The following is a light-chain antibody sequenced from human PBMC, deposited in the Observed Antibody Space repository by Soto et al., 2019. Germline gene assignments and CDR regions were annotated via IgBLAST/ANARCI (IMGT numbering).Light chain of an antibody. CDR3: QQYNNWPRT. CDR2: AGS. Sequence: DIQMTQSPSSLSASVGYRFTITCRASPDIRNDLVWYQQKXGKAPKRLIYAGSSLHSGVPSRFRGSGSGTEFTLTISSLQSEDFAVYYCQQYNNWPRTFGQGTKVDIK. V-gene: IGKV1-17*01. J-gene: IGKJ1*01. CDR1: PDIRND.